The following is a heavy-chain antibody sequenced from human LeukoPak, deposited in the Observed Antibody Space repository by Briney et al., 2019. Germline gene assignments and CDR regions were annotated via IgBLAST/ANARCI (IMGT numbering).Heavy chain of an antibody. Sequence: GGSLRLSCIASGFTFSNFAMNWVRQAPGKGLAWVSAIGGSGDRTYYADSVKGRFTISRDNSKNTLYLQMNSLRAEDTAVYYCAREGSSGYFDYWGQGTLVTVSS. D-gene: IGHD6-19*01. CDR1: GFTFSNFA. CDR2: IGGSGDRT. J-gene: IGHJ4*02. V-gene: IGHV3-23*01. CDR3: AREGSSGYFDY.